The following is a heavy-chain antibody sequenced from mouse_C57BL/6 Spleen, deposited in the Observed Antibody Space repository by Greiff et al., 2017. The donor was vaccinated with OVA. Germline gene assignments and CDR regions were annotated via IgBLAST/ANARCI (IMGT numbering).Heavy chain of an antibody. CDR1: GYAFSSYW. V-gene: IGHV1-80*01. D-gene: IGHD2-5*01. CDR3: ARAVGSNNYAMDY. Sequence: VKLMESGAELVKPGASVKISCKASGYAFSSYWMNWVKQRPGKGLEWIGQIYPGDGDTNYNGKFKGKATLTADKSSSTAYMQLSSLTSEDSAVYFCARAVGSNNYAMDYWGQGTSVTVSS. CDR2: IYPGDGDT. J-gene: IGHJ4*01.